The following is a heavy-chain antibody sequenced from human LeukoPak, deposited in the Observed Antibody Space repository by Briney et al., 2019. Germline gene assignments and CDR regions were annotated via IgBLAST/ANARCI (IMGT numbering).Heavy chain of an antibody. CDR1: GFTFSSYE. CDR3: ARDGTPNYSSGWVYMDV. J-gene: IGHJ6*03. D-gene: IGHD6-25*01. V-gene: IGHV3-48*03. CDR2: ISDTGSTI. Sequence: GGSLRLSCAASGFTFSSYELNWVRQAPGKGLEWVSYISDTGSTIYYADSVEGRFTISRDNAKNSLYLQMNSLRVEDTAVYYCARDGTPNYSSGWVYMDVWGEGTTVTISS.